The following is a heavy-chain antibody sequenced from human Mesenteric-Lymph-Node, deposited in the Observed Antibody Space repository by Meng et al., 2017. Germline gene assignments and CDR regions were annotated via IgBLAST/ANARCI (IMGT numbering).Heavy chain of an antibody. CDR1: GGTFSSYA. CDR2: IIPIFGTA. D-gene: IGHD3-3*01. Sequence: QVELVHAGAEVKKPGASVKVSCKASGGTFSSYAISWVRQAPGQGLEWMGGIIPIFGTANYAQKFQGRVTITADESTSTAYMELSSLRSEDTAVYYCARVVDFWSGYYSGWFNPWGQGTLVTVSS. CDR3: ARVVDFWSGYYSGWFNP. J-gene: IGHJ5*02. V-gene: IGHV1-69*01.